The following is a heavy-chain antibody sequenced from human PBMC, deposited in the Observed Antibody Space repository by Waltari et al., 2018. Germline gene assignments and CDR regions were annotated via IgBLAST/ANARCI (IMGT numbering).Heavy chain of an antibody. J-gene: IGHJ4*02. CDR2: IKQDGSDR. CDR3: ARQYCGGDCYWDYFEY. V-gene: IGHV3-7*01. CDR1: GFTFGGFW. Sequence: EVRLVESGGGLALPGDSLRLSCAASGFTFGGFWMTWVRQAPGKGLEWVASIKQDGSDRSYVDSVKGRFTISRDSTKNSLFLEMNGLTAGDTAVYYCARQYCGGDCYWDYFEYWGQGTLVTVSS. D-gene: IGHD2-21*02.